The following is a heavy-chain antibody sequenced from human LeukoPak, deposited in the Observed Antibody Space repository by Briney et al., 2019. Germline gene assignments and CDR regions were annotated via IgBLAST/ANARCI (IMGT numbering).Heavy chain of an antibody. CDR3: LKGRISGEWPCF. V-gene: IGHV3-23*01. CDR2: ISSSGNT. D-gene: IGHD2-15*01. Sequence: PGGSLRLSCAASGFTFSRSAMTWVRQTPGKGLDWVSSISSSGNTYYADSVKGRFTISRDNSKNMLYLQMNSLRAEDTAVYYCLKGRISGEWPCFWGQGTPGTGSS. CDR1: GFTFSRSA. J-gene: IGHJ4*01.